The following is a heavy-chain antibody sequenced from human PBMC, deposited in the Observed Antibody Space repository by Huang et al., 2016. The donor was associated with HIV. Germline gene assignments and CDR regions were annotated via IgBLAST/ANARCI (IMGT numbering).Heavy chain of an antibody. Sequence: QVQLQESGPGLVKPSQTLSLTCTVSGGSVSSDGYYWSWIRQPPGKGLEWIGYIYSSAITYYNPSLKSRVTKSIDTSKNQFSLHLSSVTAADTAVYYCARYRSRGGFGNYFGYWGQGTLVTVSS. J-gene: IGHJ4*02. V-gene: IGHV4-30-4*08. CDR2: IYSSAIT. CDR3: ARYRSRGGFGNYFGY. CDR1: GGSVSSDGYY. D-gene: IGHD3-10*01.